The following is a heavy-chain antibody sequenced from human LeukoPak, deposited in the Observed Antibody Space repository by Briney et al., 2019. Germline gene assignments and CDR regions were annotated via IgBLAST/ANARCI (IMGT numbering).Heavy chain of an antibody. CDR1: GGSINGYY. V-gene: IGHV4-59*01. Sequence: PSETLSLTCTVSGGSINGYYWSWIRQPPGKGLEGIGYIYYTGSTNYNPSPKSRVSMSVDPSKNQFSRRLSSVTAADTAVYYCARDQVAVAGTVWFAPWGQGTLVTVSS. CDR2: IYYTGST. J-gene: IGHJ5*02. CDR3: ARDQVAVAGTVWFAP. D-gene: IGHD6-19*01.